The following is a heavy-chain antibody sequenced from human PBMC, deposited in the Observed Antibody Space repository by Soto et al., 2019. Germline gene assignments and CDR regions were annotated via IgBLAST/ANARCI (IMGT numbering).Heavy chain of an antibody. Sequence: QVQLVQSGAEVKKPGASVEISCNASGYTFTNYDINWVRQATGQGLEWMGWMNPNSGNTGYAQKFQGRVTMSRNTSISTAYMELSSLRSEDTAVYYCARRRKSDGYTWFDPWGQGTLVTVSS. CDR3: ARRRKSDGYTWFDP. CDR2: MNPNSGNT. CDR1: GYTFTNYD. J-gene: IGHJ5*02. V-gene: IGHV1-8*01. D-gene: IGHD2-21*02.